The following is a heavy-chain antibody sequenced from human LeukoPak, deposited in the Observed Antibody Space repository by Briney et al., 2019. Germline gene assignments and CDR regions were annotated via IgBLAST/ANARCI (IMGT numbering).Heavy chain of an antibody. CDR3: ARAAWWGAFDI. CDR1: GYSISSGYY. V-gene: IGHV4-38-2*02. J-gene: IGHJ3*02. Sequence: KPSETLSLTCTVSGYSISSGYYWGWIRQPPGKGLEWIGSIYHSGSTYYNPSLKSRVTISVDTSKNQFSLKLSSVTAADTAVYYCARAAWWGAFDIWGQGTMVTVSS. CDR2: IYHSGST. D-gene: IGHD2-15*01.